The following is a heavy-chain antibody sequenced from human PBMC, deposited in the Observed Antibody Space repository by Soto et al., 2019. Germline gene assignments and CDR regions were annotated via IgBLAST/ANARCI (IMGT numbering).Heavy chain of an antibody. CDR2: IYSGGSS. V-gene: IGHV3-53*01. CDR3: ASCSMITFGGVIVDGAFDM. J-gene: IGHJ3*02. D-gene: IGHD3-16*02. Sequence: EVQLVESGGGLIQPGGSLRLSCAASGFTVSSNYMSWVRQTPGKGLEWVSIIYSGGSSYYADSVKGRFTISRDNSKNTVYLQRNSLRAEDTAVYSCASCSMITFGGVIVDGAFDMWGQGRMVSVSS. CDR1: GFTVSSNY.